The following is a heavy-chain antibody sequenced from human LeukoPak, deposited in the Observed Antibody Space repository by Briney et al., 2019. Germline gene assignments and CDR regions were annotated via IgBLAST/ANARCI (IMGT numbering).Heavy chain of an antibody. J-gene: IGHJ4*02. CDR1: GGSIISSSYY. V-gene: IGHV4-61*05. Sequence: SETLSLTCTVYGGSIISSSYYWGWLPQPPGTGREGVRHIYTSGSTNYIPSLKSRVTMSVDTSKNQFSLKLSSVTAADTAVYYCARGFLGGDCYDYWGQGTLVTVSS. CDR3: ARGFLGGDCYDY. CDR2: IYTSGST. D-gene: IGHD2-21*01.